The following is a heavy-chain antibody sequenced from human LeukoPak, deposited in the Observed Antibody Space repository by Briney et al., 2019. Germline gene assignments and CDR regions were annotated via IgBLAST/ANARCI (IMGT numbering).Heavy chain of an antibody. CDR3: GSSHYYDSGGYYYDY. D-gene: IGHD3-22*01. J-gene: IGHJ4*02. Sequence: GGSLRLSCAASGFTFSNYGMSWVRQAPGRGLEWVSAITIRGDGTYYADSVKGRFTISRGNSKSSVYLQMNSLRAEDTAVYYCGSSHYYDSGGYYYDYRGQGTLVTVSS. CDR1: GFTFSNYG. V-gene: IGHV3-23*01. CDR2: ITIRGDGT.